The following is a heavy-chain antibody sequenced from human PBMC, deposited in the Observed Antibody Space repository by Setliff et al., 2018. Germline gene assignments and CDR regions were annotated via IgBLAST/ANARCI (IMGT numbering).Heavy chain of an antibody. J-gene: IGHJ4*02. V-gene: IGHV1-2*04. CDR2: INPNSGGT. CDR1: GGTFSSYA. D-gene: IGHD5-18*01. Sequence: ASVKVSCKASGGTFSSYAISWVRQAPGQGLEWMGWINPNSGGTNYAQKFQGWVTMTRDTSISTAYMELSSLRSEDTAVYYCARVRLGLPMVDYWGQGTLVTVSS. CDR3: ARVRLGLPMVDY.